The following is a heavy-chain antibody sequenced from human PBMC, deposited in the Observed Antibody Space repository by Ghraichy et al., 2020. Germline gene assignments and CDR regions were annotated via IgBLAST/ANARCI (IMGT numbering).Heavy chain of an antibody. CDR3: ACLTPDSSVTYYFDY. CDR2: IYYSGST. CDR1: GGSVSSGSYY. J-gene: IGHJ4*02. V-gene: IGHV4-61*01. Sequence: SETLSLTCTVSGGSVSSGSYYWSWIRQPPGKGLEWIGYIYYSGSTNYNPSLKSRVTISVDTSKNQFSLKLSSVTAADTAVYYCACLTPDSSVTYYFDYWGQGTLVTVSS. D-gene: IGHD3-22*01.